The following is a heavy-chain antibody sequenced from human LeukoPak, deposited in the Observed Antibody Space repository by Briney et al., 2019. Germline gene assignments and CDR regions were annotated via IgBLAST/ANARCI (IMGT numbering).Heavy chain of an antibody. Sequence: GGSLRLSCAASGFTFSSYSMNWVRQAPGEGLEWVSSISSSSYIYYADSVKGRFTISRDNAKNSLYLQMNSLRAEDTAVYYCARDSLYGSGSYKYWGQGTLVTVSS. J-gene: IGHJ4*02. CDR1: GFTFSSYS. D-gene: IGHD3-10*01. CDR3: ARDSLYGSGSYKY. V-gene: IGHV3-21*01. CDR2: ISSSSYI.